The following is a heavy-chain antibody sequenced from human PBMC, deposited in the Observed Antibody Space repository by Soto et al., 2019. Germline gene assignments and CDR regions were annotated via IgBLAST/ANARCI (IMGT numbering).Heavy chain of an antibody. D-gene: IGHD3-22*01. Sequence: PGGSLRLSCAASGFTFSKAWMSWVRQAPGKGLEWVGRIKSKSDGGTTDYAAPVKGRFTISRDDSKNTLYLQMNSLKTEDTAVYCCTTGGYYYDYSVLYWGQGTLVTVSS. V-gene: IGHV3-15*01. J-gene: IGHJ4*02. CDR3: TTGGYYYDYSVLY. CDR1: GFTFSKAW. CDR2: IKSKSDGGTT.